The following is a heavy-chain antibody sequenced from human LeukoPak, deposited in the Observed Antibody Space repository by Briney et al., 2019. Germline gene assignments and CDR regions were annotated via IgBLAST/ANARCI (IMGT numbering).Heavy chain of an antibody. Sequence: PSETLSLTCAVYGGSFSGYYWSWIRQPPGKGLEWIGEINHSGSTNYNPSLKSRVTISVDTSKNQFSLKLSSVTAADTAVYYCARGTEYSSSTSRWYYYYYYYMDVWGKGTTVTVSS. D-gene: IGHD6-6*01. J-gene: IGHJ6*03. CDR3: ARGTEYSSSTSRWYYYYYYYMDV. CDR1: GGSFSGYY. V-gene: IGHV4-34*01. CDR2: INHSGST.